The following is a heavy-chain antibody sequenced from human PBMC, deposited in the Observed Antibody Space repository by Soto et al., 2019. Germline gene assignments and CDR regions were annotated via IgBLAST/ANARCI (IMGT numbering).Heavy chain of an antibody. CDR2: IIPILGIA. CDR3: ARDPLRGYGDYVGY. CDR1: GGTFSSYT. Sequence: QVQLVQSGAEVKKPGSSVKVSCKASGGTFSSYTISWVRQAPGQGLEWMGRIIPILGIANYAQKFQGRVTITAYKSTSTAYMELSSLRSEDTAVYYCARDPLRGYGDYVGYWGQGTLVTVSS. D-gene: IGHD4-17*01. V-gene: IGHV1-69*08. J-gene: IGHJ4*02.